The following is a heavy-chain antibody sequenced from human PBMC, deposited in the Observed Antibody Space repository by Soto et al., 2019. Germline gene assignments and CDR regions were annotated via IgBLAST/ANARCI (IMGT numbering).Heavy chain of an antibody. Sequence: EVKLIQSGAEVKKPGATVKIACKVYGYRFTDSYIHWIKQAPGKGLEWMGLVDPQNNNTDYGRTFQGRLTLTADTSTDTAFMELRSLRSEDTAAYYCTGDILETHMSSLDFWGQGALVTVSS. J-gene: IGHJ4*02. D-gene: IGHD3-3*01. CDR2: VDPQNNNT. CDR3: TGDILETHMSSLDF. V-gene: IGHV1-69-2*01. CDR1: GYRFTDSY.